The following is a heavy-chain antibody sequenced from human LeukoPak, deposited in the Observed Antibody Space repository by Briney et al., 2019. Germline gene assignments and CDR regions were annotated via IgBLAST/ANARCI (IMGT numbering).Heavy chain of an antibody. V-gene: IGHV4-30-4*01. CDR2: IYYSGST. D-gene: IGHD3-16*01. Sequence: PSETLSLTCTVSGGSISSGDYYWSWIRQPPGKGLEWIGYIYYSGSTYYNPSLKSRVTISVDTSKNQFSLKLSSVTAADTAVYYCARRRVDYYVLGSSFDYWGQGTLVTVSS. J-gene: IGHJ4*02. CDR3: ARRRVDYYVLGSSFDY. CDR1: GGSISSGDYY.